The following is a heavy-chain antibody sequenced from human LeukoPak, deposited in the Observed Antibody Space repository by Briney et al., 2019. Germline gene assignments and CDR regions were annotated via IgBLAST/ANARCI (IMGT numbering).Heavy chain of an antibody. Sequence: GGSLRLSCAASGFTFSSYAMSWVRQAPGKGLEWVSAISGSGGSTYYADSVKGRFTISRDNSKNTLYLQMNSLRAEDTAVYYCAKGRVVLIFGVVTSFDYWGQGTLVTVSS. D-gene: IGHD3-3*01. J-gene: IGHJ4*02. V-gene: IGHV3-23*01. CDR1: GFTFSSYA. CDR3: AKGRVVLIFGVVTSFDY. CDR2: ISGSGGST.